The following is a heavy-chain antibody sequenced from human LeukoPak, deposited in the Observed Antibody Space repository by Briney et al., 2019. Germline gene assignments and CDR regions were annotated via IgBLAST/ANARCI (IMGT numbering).Heavy chain of an antibody. Sequence: GGSLRLSCAASGFTFSRYWMHWVRQAPGKGLVWVSRIKSDGSTNYADSVKGRFTISRDNVKNTVSLQMNSLRAEDTGVYYCARAPAEIGGYYPEYFRHWGQGTLVTVSS. V-gene: IGHV3-74*01. D-gene: IGHD3-22*01. J-gene: IGHJ1*01. CDR2: IKSDGST. CDR1: GFTFSRYW. CDR3: ARAPAEIGGYYPEYFRH.